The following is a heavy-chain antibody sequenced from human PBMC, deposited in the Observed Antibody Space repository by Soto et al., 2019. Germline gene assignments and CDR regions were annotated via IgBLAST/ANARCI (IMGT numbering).Heavy chain of an antibody. CDR2: ISPDGSQK. V-gene: IGHV3-7*01. Sequence: PGVSLRLSCAASGSTFSIYWMNCVRHVPGKGLEWVANISPDGSQKNYVGSVKGRFTVSRDNAKKSFFLQMNSLRAEDTAVYYCAGWADAKYWGQGILVTVSS. CDR3: AGWADAKY. J-gene: IGHJ4*02. D-gene: IGHD6-19*01. CDR1: GSTFSIYW.